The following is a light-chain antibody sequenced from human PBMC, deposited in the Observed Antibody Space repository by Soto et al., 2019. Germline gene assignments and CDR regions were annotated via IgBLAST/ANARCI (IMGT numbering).Light chain of an antibody. CDR2: RNN. V-gene: IGLV1-47*01. CDR3: AAWDDSLSGYV. Sequence: QSVLTQPPSVSGTPGQRVTISCSGSSSNIGSNYVYWYQQLPGTAPKLLIYRNNQRPSGVPDRFSGSKSGTSASLAISGLRSEDEADYYCAAWDDSLSGYVFGTGTKLTVL. J-gene: IGLJ1*01. CDR1: SSNIGSNY.